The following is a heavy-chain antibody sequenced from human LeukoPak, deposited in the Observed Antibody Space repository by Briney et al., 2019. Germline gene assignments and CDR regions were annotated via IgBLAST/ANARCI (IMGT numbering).Heavy chain of an antibody. CDR1: GGSFSGYH. CDR3: ARGKGDFPIDY. V-gene: IGHV4-34*01. J-gene: IGHJ4*02. Sequence: SETLSLTCAVYGGSFSGYHWSWIRQPPGKGLEWSGEINHSGSTNYNPSLKSRVTISVDTSKNQFSLKLSSVTAADTAVYYCARGKGDFPIDYWGQGTLVTVSS. D-gene: IGHD3-10*01. CDR2: INHSGST.